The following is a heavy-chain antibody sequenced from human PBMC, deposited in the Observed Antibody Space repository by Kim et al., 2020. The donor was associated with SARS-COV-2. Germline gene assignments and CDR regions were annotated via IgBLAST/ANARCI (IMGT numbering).Heavy chain of an antibody. D-gene: IGHD3-16*01. CDR3: ARGPGWAGSMDV. V-gene: IGHV1-8*01. J-gene: IGHJ6*02. Sequence: ASVKVSCKASGYTFTSYYINWVRQATGQGLEWMGWMNPNSGNTGYAQKFQGRVTMTRNTSINTAYMELSSLGTGETAVYYCARGPGWAGSMDVWGQGTTVTVSS. CDR1: GYTFTSYY. CDR2: MNPNSGNT.